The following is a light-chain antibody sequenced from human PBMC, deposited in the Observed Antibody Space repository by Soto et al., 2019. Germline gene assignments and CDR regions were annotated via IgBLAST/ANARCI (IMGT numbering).Light chain of an antibody. Sequence: DLQMTQSPSTLSASVGDRVTITCRASQSISDWLAWYKQKPGKAPTLLIYTASNLNSGVPSRFSGSRSGTEFTLTISSLQPDDVATSYCQQYYSSSGLNVGGWTKVEIK. CDR1: QSISDW. J-gene: IGKJ4*01. V-gene: IGKV1-5*03. CDR2: TAS. CDR3: QQYYSSSGLN.